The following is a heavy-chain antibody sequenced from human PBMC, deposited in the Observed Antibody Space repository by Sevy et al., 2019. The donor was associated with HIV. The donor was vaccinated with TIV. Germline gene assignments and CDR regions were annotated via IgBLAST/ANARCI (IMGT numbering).Heavy chain of an antibody. CDR1: GFTFSSYW. V-gene: IGHV3-7*01. CDR3: ARVQQWLANYFYYYGMDV. D-gene: IGHD6-19*01. Sequence: GGSLRLSCVGSGFTFSSYWMSWVRQAPGKGLEWVANIKQDGSEKYYMDSVKGRFTISRDNVKKSLYWEMNSLRDEDTAVYYCARVQQWLANYFYYYGMDVWGQGTTVTVSS. CDR2: IKQDGSEK. J-gene: IGHJ6*02.